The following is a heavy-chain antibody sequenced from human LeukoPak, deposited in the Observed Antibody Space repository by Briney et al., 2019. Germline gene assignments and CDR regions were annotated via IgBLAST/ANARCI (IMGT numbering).Heavy chain of an antibody. CDR2: IYYSGSA. CDR3: ARGELFGENWFDP. V-gene: IGHV4-61*05. CDR1: GGSISNNNYY. J-gene: IGHJ5*02. Sequence: SETLSLTCTVSGGSISNNNYYWGWIRQPPGKGLEWIGYIYYSGSANYNPSLKSRVTISVDTSKNQFSLKLSSVTAADTAVYYCARGELFGENWFDPWGQGTLVTVSS. D-gene: IGHD1-7*01.